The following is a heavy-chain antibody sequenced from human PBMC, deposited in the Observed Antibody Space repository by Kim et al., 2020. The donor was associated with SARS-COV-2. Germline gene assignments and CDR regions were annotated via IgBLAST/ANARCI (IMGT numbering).Heavy chain of an antibody. CDR1: GFTVSNNF. Sequence: GGSLRLSCAASGFTVSNNFMSWVRQAPGKGLEWLSVLFPGGNTIYADSVKGRFTISRDISKNTLNLQMSGLTVDDTAIYYCTRDVPLDGEEAGPHWFDPRGRGTQVTVSS. J-gene: IGHJ5*02. CDR3: TRDVPLDGEEAGPHWFDP. D-gene: IGHD6-19*01. CDR2: LFPGGNT. V-gene: IGHV3-53*01.